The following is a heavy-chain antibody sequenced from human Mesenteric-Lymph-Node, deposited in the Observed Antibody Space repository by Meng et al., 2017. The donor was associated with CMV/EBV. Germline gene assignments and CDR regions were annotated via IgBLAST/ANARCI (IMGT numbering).Heavy chain of an antibody. Sequence: FTFSSYAMHWVRQAPGKGLEWVAVISYDGSNKYYADSVKGRFTISRDNSKNTLYLQMNSLRAEDTAVYYCARAGWELLVSRVGYFDYWGQGTLVTVSS. V-gene: IGHV3-30*04. CDR2: ISYDGSNK. D-gene: IGHD1-26*01. CDR3: ARAGWELLVSRVGYFDY. J-gene: IGHJ4*02. CDR1: FTFSSYA.